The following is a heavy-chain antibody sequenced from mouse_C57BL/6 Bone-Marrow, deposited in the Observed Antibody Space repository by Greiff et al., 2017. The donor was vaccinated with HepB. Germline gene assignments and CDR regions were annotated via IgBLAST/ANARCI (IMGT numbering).Heavy chain of an antibody. CDR3: ARKDWDLSWFAY. J-gene: IGHJ3*01. D-gene: IGHD4-1*01. CDR1: GFSLTSYG. V-gene: IGHV2-2*01. CDR2: IWSGGST. Sequence: QVQLQQSGPGLVQPSQSLSITCTVSGFSLTSYGVHWVRQSPGKGLEWLGVIWSGGSTDYNAAFISRLSISKDNSKSQVFFKMNSLQADDTAIYYCARKDWDLSWFAYWGQGTLVTVSA.